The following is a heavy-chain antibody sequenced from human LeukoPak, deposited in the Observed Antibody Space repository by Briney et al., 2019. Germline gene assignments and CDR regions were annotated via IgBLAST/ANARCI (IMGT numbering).Heavy chain of an antibody. CDR2: IRSKAYGGTT. V-gene: IGHV3-49*04. CDR1: GFTFGDYA. D-gene: IGHD3-16*02. Sequence: GGSLRLSCTASGFTFGDYAMSWVRQAPGKGLEWVGFIRSKAYGGTTEYAASVKGRFTISRDDSKSIAYLQMNSLKTEDTAVYYCTRDHYVWGSYRKTGVDYWGQGTLVTVSS. CDR3: TRDHYVWGSYRKTGVDY. J-gene: IGHJ4*02.